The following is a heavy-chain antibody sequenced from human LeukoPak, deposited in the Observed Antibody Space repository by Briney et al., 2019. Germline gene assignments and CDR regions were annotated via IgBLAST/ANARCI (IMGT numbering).Heavy chain of an antibody. CDR1: GDSITSYY. CDR3: ARRSSSSGWYVDY. CDR2: ISYSGST. V-gene: IGHV4-59*08. J-gene: IGHJ4*02. D-gene: IGHD6-19*01. Sequence: SETRSLTCTVTGDSITSYYWSWIRQPPANSLQWIGQISYSGSTTYNPSLESRVTISVDTSNNQFSLRLSSVTASDTAIYYCARRSSSSGWYVDYWGQGTLVTVSS.